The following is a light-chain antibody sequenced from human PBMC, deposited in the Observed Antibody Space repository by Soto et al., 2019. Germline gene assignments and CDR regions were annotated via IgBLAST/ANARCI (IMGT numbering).Light chain of an antibody. CDR3: QQYNVYST. CDR2: KAS. CDR1: QSISSW. Sequence: DIQMTQSPSTLSAAIGDRVNITCRASQSISSWLAWYQQKPGKAPKVLIYKASNLESGVPSRFSGSGSETEFTLTISSLQPDDFATYCCQQYNVYSTFGGGTKVEIK. J-gene: IGKJ4*01. V-gene: IGKV1-5*03.